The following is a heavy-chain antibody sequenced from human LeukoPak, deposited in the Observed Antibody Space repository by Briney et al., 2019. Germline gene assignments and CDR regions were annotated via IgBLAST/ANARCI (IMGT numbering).Heavy chain of an antibody. Sequence: QPGGSLRLSCAASGFTFSNYAMNWVRQAAGKGLEWVSVITKSGGDTYYADSVKGRFAISRDNSKNTLYLQMNSLRAEDTAVYFCAKAQFNSLYYFDYWGQGTLVPVFS. CDR2: ITKSGGDT. CDR1: GFTFSNYA. D-gene: IGHD3-16*01. CDR3: AKAQFNSLYYFDY. J-gene: IGHJ4*02. V-gene: IGHV3-23*01.